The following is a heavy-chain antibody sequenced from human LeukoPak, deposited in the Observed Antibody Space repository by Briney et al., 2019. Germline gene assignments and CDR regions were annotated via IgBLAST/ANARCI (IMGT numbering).Heavy chain of an antibody. CDR3: ARMDYGPYYYYGMDV. D-gene: IGHD4-17*01. Sequence: SETLSLTCAVYGGSFSGYYWSWIRQPPGKGLEWIGEINHSGSTNYNPSLKSRVTISVDTSKNQFSLKLSSVTAAVTAVYYCARMDYGPYYYYGMDVWGKGTTVTVSS. CDR1: GGSFSGYY. V-gene: IGHV4-34*01. J-gene: IGHJ6*04. CDR2: INHSGST.